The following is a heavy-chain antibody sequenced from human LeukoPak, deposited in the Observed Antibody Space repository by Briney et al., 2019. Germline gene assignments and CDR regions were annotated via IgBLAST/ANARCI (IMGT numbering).Heavy chain of an antibody. V-gene: IGHV1-18*01. Sequence: VASVKVSCKASGYTFTSYGISWVRQAPGQGLEWMGWISAYNGNTKNAQKFQGRVTMTTDTSTSTAYMELRSLRSDDTAVYYCARTSGTWYGGVGDYWGQGTLVTVSS. CDR3: ARTSGTWYGGVGDY. J-gene: IGHJ4*02. CDR2: ISAYNGNT. D-gene: IGHD6-13*01. CDR1: GYTFTSYG.